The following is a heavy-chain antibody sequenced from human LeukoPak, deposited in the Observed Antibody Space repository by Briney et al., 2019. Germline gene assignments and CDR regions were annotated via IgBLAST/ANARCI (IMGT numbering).Heavy chain of an antibody. V-gene: IGHV4-4*07. CDR2: IYTSGST. D-gene: IGHD3-10*01. CDR1: GGSISSYY. CDR3: ARGSGFGFYYYYYYMDV. J-gene: IGHJ6*03. Sequence: SETLSLTCTVSGGSISSYYWSWIRQPAGKGLEWIGRIYTSGSTNYNPSLKSRVTMSVDTSKNQFSLKLSSVTAADTAVYYCARGSGFGFYYYYYYMDVWGKGTTVTISS.